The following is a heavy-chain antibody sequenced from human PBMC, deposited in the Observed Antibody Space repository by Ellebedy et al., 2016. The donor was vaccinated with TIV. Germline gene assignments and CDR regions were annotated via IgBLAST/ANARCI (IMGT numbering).Heavy chain of an antibody. J-gene: IGHJ4*02. CDR2: FDPEDGET. Sequence: AASVKVSCKVSGYTLTELSMHWARQAPGKGLEWMGGFDPEDGETIYAQKFQGRVTMTEDTSTDTAYMELSSLRSEDTAVYYCATLEWLRREDYFDYWGQGTLVTVSS. CDR1: GYTLTELS. D-gene: IGHD5-12*01. CDR3: ATLEWLRREDYFDY. V-gene: IGHV1-24*01.